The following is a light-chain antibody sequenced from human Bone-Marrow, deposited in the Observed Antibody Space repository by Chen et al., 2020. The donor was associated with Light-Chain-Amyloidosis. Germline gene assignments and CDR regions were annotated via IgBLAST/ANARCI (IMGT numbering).Light chain of an antibody. J-gene: IGLJ2*01. CDR2: RDT. CDR3: QSADSSGTYEVI. V-gene: IGLV3-25*03. CDR1: DLPTKY. Sequence: SYELTQPPSVSVSPGQTAMITCSGDDLPTKYAYWYQQKPGQAPVLVIHRDTERPSGISERCSGSSSGTTATLTISGVQAEDEADYHCQSADSSGTYEVIFGGGTKLTVL.